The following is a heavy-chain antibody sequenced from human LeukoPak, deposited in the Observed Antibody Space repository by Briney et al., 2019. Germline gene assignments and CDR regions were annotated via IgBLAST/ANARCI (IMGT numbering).Heavy chain of an antibody. D-gene: IGHD2-8*01. J-gene: IGHJ5*02. CDR2: ICSSGSA. V-gene: IGHV4-39*07. CDR3: ARVNCTNGVCYNSRGWFDP. CDR1: GGSISNRNYH. Sequence: SETLSLTCTVSGGSISNRNYHWGWIRQPPGKGLEWIGSICSSGSAYYNPSLKSRVIISVDKSKNQFSLRLSSVTAADTAVYYCARVNCTNGVCYNSRGWFDPWGQGTLVTVSS.